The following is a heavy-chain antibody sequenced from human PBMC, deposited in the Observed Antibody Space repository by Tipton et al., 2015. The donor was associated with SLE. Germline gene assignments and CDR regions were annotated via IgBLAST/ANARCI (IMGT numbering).Heavy chain of an antibody. CDR1: GDSITTTNYF. V-gene: IGHV4-39*07. CDR2: IYPTGNS. CDR3: ARLPDHSDSRDH. J-gene: IGHJ4*02. D-gene: IGHD4-11*01. Sequence: TLSLTCSVSGDSITTTNYFWGWIRQLPGKGLEWLAIIYPTGNSYFNPSLKSRVTIALDTSKNQVSLTLNSVIAADTAVYYCARLPDHSDSRDHWGQGTLVTVSS.